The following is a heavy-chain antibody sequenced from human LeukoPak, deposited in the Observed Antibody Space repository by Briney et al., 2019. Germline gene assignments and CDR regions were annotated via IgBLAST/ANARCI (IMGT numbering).Heavy chain of an antibody. J-gene: IGHJ6*02. CDR3: AKDPHSSGWDIYYYGMDV. V-gene: IGHV3-23*01. Sequence: GGSLRLSCAASGFTFSSYAMSWVRQAPGKGLELVSAISGSGGSTYYADSVKGRFTISRDNSKNTLYLQMNSLRAEDTAVYYCAKDPHSSGWDIYYYGMDVWGQGTTVTVSS. D-gene: IGHD6-19*01. CDR1: GFTFSSYA. CDR2: ISGSGGST.